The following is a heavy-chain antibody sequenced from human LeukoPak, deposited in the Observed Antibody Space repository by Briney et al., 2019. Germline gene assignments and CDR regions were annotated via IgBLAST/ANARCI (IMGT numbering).Heavy chain of an antibody. CDR1: GYTFTSYG. J-gene: IGHJ6*02. Sequence: ASVKVSCKASGYTFTSYGISWVRQAPGQGLEWMGWISAYDGNTNYAQKLQGRVTMTTDTSTSTAYMELRSLRSDDTAVYYCARDWGGFWSGYIYYYGMDVWGQGTMVTVSS. CDR2: ISAYDGNT. D-gene: IGHD3-3*01. CDR3: ARDWGGFWSGYIYYYGMDV. V-gene: IGHV1-18*01.